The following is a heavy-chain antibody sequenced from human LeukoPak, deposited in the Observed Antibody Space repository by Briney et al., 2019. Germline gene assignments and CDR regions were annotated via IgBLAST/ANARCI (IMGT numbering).Heavy chain of an antibody. V-gene: IGHV4-39*01. J-gene: IGHJ6*03. CDR3: ARHQWHYYVYMGV. D-gene: IGHD6-19*01. Sequence: PSETLSLTCTVSGGSISSSSYYWGWIRQPPGKGLEWIGSIYYSGDTYYNPSLKSRRVTISVDTSKNQFSLRLSSVTAADTAVYYCARHQWHYYVYMGVWGKGSTVTVSS. CDR2: IYYSGDT. CDR1: GGSISSSSYY.